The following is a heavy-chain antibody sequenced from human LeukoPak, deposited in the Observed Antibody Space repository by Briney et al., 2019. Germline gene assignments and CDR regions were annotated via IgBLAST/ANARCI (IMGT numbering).Heavy chain of an antibody. Sequence: GGSLRLSCATSGFTFSSYEMNWVRQAPGKGLEWVSYISSSGTTIYYADSVKGRFTISRDNAKNSLYLQMNSLRAEDTAVYYCARTYQLLSPLSDYFDYWGQGTLVTVSS. D-gene: IGHD2-2*01. CDR1: GFTFSSYE. V-gene: IGHV3-48*03. CDR2: ISSSGTTI. J-gene: IGHJ4*02. CDR3: ARTYQLLSPLSDYFDY.